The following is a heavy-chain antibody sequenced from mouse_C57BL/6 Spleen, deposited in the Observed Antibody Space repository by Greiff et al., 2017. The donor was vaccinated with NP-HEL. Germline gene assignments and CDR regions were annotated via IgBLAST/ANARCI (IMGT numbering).Heavy chain of an antibody. V-gene: IGHV1-50*01. CDR2: IDPSDSYT. CDR3: ARVGGPHFDY. Sequence: VQLQQPGAELVKPGASVKLSCKASGYTFTSYWMQWVKQRPGQGLEWIGEIDPSDSYTNYNQKFKGKATLTVDTSSSTAYMQLSSLTSEDSAVYYCARVGGPHFDYWGQGTTLTVSS. J-gene: IGHJ2*01. CDR1: GYTFTSYW.